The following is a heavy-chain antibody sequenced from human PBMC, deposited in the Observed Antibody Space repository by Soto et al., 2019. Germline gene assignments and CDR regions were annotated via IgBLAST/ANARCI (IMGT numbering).Heavy chain of an antibody. J-gene: IGHJ4*02. V-gene: IGHV4-59*01. Sequence: PSETLSLTCSVSGVSTSSFHWSWIRQPPGKGLEWIGYIYYSGTTNYNPSLKSRVTISADTSKNQFSLKLTSVTAADTAVYYCARVRAPVGASTRGYFDSWGQGTLVTVSS. CDR3: ARVRAPVGASTRGYFDS. D-gene: IGHD1-26*01. CDR2: IYYSGTT. CDR1: GVSTSSFH.